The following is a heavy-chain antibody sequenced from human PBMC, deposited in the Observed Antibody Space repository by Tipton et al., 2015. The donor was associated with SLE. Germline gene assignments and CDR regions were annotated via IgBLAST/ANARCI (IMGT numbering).Heavy chain of an antibody. CDR2: IYYSGST. V-gene: IGHV4-39*07. D-gene: IGHD3-10*01. CDR1: GFTFSSYS. CDR3: ARVGRLTMVQEAFDI. J-gene: IGHJ3*02. Sequence: LRLSCAASGFTFSSYSMNWVRQAPGKGLEWIGSIYYSGSTYYNPSLKSRVTISVDTSKNQFSLKLSSVTAADTAVYYCARVGRLTMVQEAFDIWGQGTMVTVSS.